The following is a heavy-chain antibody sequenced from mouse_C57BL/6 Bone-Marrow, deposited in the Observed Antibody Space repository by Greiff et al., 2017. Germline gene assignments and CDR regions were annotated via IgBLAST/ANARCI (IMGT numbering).Heavy chain of an antibody. Sequence: VQLQQSGPVLVKPGASVKMSCKASGYTFTAYYMNWVKQSHGKSLEWIGVINPYNGGTSYNQKFKGKATLTVDKSSSTAYMELNSLTSEDSAVYYCARNYYYGNYLYAMDYWGQGTSVTVSS. CDR2: INPYNGGT. V-gene: IGHV1-19*01. CDR1: GYTFTAYY. CDR3: ARNYYYGNYLYAMDY. D-gene: IGHD2-1*01. J-gene: IGHJ4*01.